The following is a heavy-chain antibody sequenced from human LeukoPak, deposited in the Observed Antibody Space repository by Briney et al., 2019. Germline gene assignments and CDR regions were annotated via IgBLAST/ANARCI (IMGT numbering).Heavy chain of an antibody. V-gene: IGHV3-23*01. CDR2: ISGSGGST. CDR1: GFTFSSYA. J-gene: IGHJ4*02. Sequence: GGSLRLSCAASGFTFSSYAMSWVRQAPGKGLEWVSAISGSGGSTYYADSVKGRFTISRDNSKNTLYLQMNSLRAEDTALYYAAKDVPYYPMIVVVKYIFDYWGQGTLVTVSS. CDR3: AKDVPYYPMIVVVKYIFDY. D-gene: IGHD3-22*01.